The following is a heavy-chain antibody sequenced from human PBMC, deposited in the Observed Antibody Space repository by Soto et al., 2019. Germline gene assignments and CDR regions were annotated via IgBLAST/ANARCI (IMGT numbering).Heavy chain of an antibody. J-gene: IGHJ5*02. CDR3: ARVGYYDSSGPDH. D-gene: IGHD3-22*01. V-gene: IGHV1-2*02. CDR2: INPNSGGT. Sequence: QVQLVQSGAEVKKPGASVKVSCKASRYTFTGYYMHWVRQAPGQGLEWMGWINPNSGGTTYAQKFQGRVTMPRDTSISTAYMELSRLRSDDTAVYYCARVGYYDSSGPDHWGQGTLVTVSS. CDR1: RYTFTGYY.